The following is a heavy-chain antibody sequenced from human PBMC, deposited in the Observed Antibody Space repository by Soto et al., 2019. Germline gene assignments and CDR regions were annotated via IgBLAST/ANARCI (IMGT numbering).Heavy chain of an antibody. CDR1: GFTFSSYS. CDR2: ISNSSSTI. V-gene: IGHV3-48*01. J-gene: IGHJ5*02. Sequence: PGGSLRLSCAASGFTFSSYSMNWVRQAPGKGLEWVSYISNSSSTIYYAVSVKGRFTISRDNAKNSLYLQMNSLRAEDTAVYYCARSYYYDSSGSLNWFDPWGQGTLVTVSS. CDR3: ARSYYYDSSGSLNWFDP. D-gene: IGHD3-22*01.